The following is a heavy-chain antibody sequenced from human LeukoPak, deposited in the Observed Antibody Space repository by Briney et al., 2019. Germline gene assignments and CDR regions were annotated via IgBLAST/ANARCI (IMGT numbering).Heavy chain of an antibody. CDR3: ARGRPGSYDY. Sequence: PGGPLRLSCAASGFTFSTYAMHWVRQAPGKGLEYVSAITSNGGNTYYANSVKGRFTISRDNSKNMLYLQMGSLRAEDMAVYYCARGRPGSYDYWGQGTLVTVSS. CDR2: ITSNGGNT. J-gene: IGHJ4*02. D-gene: IGHD3-10*01. CDR1: GFTFSTYA. V-gene: IGHV3-64*01.